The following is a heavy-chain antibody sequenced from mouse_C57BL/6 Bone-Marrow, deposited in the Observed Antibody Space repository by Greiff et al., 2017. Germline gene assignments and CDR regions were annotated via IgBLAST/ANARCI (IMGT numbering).Heavy chain of an antibody. J-gene: IGHJ4*01. CDR1: GYTFTDYS. CDR3: ARGGLGEHYAMDY. CDR2: ITPNNGGT. D-gene: IGHD4-1*01. V-gene: IGHV1-26*01. Sequence: EVQLQQSGPELVKPGASVKISCKASGYTFTDYSMNWVKQSHGKSLEWIGDITPNNGGTSYNQKFKGKATLTVDKSSSTVYMEVRSRTSEDSAVDYYARGGLGEHYAMDYWGQGTSVTVSS.